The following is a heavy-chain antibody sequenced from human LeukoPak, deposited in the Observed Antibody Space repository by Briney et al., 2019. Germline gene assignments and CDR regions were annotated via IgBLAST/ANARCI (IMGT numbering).Heavy chain of an antibody. V-gene: IGHV3-30-3*01. Sequence: PGGSLRLSCAASGFTFSSYAMHWVRQAPGKGLEWVAVISYDGSNKYYADSVKGRFTISRDNSKNTLYLQMNSLRAEDTAVYYCLPYYYGSPTRAPKNRGWNYFDYWGQGTLVTVSS. CDR2: ISYDGSNK. J-gene: IGHJ4*02. CDR1: GFTFSSYA. D-gene: IGHD3-10*01. CDR3: LPYYYGSPTRAPKNRGWNYFDY.